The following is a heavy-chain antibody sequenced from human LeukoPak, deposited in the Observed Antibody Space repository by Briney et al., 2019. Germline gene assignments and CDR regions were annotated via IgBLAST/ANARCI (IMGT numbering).Heavy chain of an antibody. D-gene: IGHD3-10*01. CDR3: AKGTIQLWFGELLCMDV. V-gene: IGHV3-30*18. J-gene: IGHJ6*02. CDR1: GFTFSSYG. Sequence: GGSLRLSCAASGFTFSSYGMHWVRQAPGKGLEWVAVISYDGSNKYYADSVKGRFTISRDNSKYTLYLQMNSLRAEGTAVYYCAKGTIQLWFGELLCMDVWGQGTTVTVSS. CDR2: ISYDGSNK.